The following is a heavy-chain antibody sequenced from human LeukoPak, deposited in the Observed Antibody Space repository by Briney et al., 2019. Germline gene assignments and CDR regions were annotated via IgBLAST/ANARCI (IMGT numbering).Heavy chain of an antibody. CDR2: INPSGGST. V-gene: IGHV1-46*01. CDR1: GYTFTSYY. CDR3: ARDRRVVVILDY. Sequence: ASVKVSCKASGYTFTSYYMHWVRQAPGQGLEWMGIINPSGGSTSYAQKFQGRVTMTRDTSTSTVYMELSSLRSEDTAAYYCARDRRVVVILDYWGQGTLVTVSS. D-gene: IGHD2-15*01. J-gene: IGHJ4*02.